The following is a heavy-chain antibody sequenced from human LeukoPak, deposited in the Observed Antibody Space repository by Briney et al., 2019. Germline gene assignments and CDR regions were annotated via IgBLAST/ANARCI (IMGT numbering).Heavy chain of an antibody. Sequence: SGGSLRLSCAASGFTFSSYWMSWVRRAPGKGLEWVANINQDGSEKYYVDSVKGRFTISRDNAKNSLYLQMNSLRAEDTAVYYCARDVATISNWFDPWGQGTLVTVSS. CDR1: GFTFSSYW. CDR3: ARDVATISNWFDP. D-gene: IGHD5-24*01. J-gene: IGHJ5*02. V-gene: IGHV3-7*01. CDR2: INQDGSEK.